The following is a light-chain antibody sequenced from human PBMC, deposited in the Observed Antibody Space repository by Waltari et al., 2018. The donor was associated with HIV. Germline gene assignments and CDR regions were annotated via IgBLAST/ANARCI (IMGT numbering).Light chain of an antibody. CDR1: SLRSYY. CDR2: GKN. V-gene: IGLV3-19*01. Sequence: SSELTQDPAVSVALGQPVRITCQGDSLRSYYASWYQQKPGQAPVLVIYGKNKRPSGIPDRFSGSSSGNTASLTITGAQAEDEADYYCNSRDSSGNRWVFGGGTKLTVL. CDR3: NSRDSSGNRWV. J-gene: IGLJ3*02.